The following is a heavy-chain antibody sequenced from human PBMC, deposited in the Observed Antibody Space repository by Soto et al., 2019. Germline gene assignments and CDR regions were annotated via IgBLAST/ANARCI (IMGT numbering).Heavy chain of an antibody. J-gene: IGHJ6*02. CDR1: GYSFTDYH. D-gene: IGHD2-8*01. CDR2: ISPKSGGT. V-gene: IGHV1-2*04. CDR3: ARGHSTDCSNGVCSFFYNHEMDV. Sequence: ASVKGSCESSGYSFTDYHIHWVRQAPGQGLECLGRISPKSGGTSTAQKFQGWVTMTRDRSISTVYMELTRLRSDDTAVYFCARGHSTDCSNGVCSFFYNHEMDVWGQGTTVTVSS.